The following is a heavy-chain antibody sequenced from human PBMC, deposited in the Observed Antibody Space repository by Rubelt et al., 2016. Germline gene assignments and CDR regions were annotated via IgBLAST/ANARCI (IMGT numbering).Heavy chain of an antibody. CDR2: ISSSSSTI. J-gene: IGHJ4*02. Sequence: VQMVESGGGVVQPGRSLRLSCAASGFTFSSYSMNWVRQAPGKGLEWVSYISSSSSTIYYAGSVKGRFTISRDNAKNTVYLQMTRLRTEDTAIYYCASEDHTYVSSRWAWYFDYGGQGILVSVSS. D-gene: IGHD6-13*01. V-gene: IGHV3-48*04. CDR3: ASEDHTYVSSRWAWYFDY. CDR1: GFTFSSYS.